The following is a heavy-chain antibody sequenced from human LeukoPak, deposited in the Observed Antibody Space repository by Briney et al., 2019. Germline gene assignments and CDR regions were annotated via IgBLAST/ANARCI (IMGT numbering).Heavy chain of an antibody. CDR2: IKQDGSEK. CDR3: ARASSGWYVGSLDY. D-gene: IGHD6-19*01. CDR1: GFTFSSYW. V-gene: IGHV3-7*03. J-gene: IGHJ4*02. Sequence: PGGSLRLSCAASGFTFSSYWMSWVRQAPGKGLEWVANIKQDGSEKYYVDSVKGRFTISRDNAKNSLYLQMNSRRAEDTAVYYCARASSGWYVGSLDYWGQGTLVTVSS.